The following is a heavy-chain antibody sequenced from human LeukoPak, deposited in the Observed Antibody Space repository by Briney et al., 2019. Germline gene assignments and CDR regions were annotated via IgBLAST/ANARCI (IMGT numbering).Heavy chain of an antibody. CDR3: ARDRDWYTFDY. V-gene: IGHV3-7*01. Sequence: GGSLRLSCVASGFTFSSYWMDWVPQAPGKALEWVANIKQDGSEKYYVDSVKGRFTISRDNAKNSLYLQMNSLRAEDTAVYYCARDRDWYTFDYWGQGALVTVSS. CDR2: IKQDGSEK. CDR1: GFTFSSYW. J-gene: IGHJ4*02. D-gene: IGHD2-21*01.